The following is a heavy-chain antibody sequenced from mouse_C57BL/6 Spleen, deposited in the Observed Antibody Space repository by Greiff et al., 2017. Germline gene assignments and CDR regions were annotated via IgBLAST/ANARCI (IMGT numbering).Heavy chain of an antibody. V-gene: IGHV1-74*01. D-gene: IGHD2-4*01. CDR3: TYYDYDAGNWYFDV. J-gene: IGHJ1*03. CDR1: GYTFTSYW. Sequence: QVQLQQPGAELVKPGASVKVSCTASGYTFTSYWMHWVKQRPGQGLEWIGRIHPSDSDTNYNQKFKGKATLTVDKSSSTAYMQLSSLTSEDSAVYYCTYYDYDAGNWYFDVWGTGTTVTVSS. CDR2: IHPSDSDT.